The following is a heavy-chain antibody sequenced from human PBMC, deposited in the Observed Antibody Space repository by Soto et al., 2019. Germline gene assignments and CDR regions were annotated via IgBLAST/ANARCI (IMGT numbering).Heavy chain of an antibody. CDR2: SYHSGST. V-gene: IGHV4-30-2*01. J-gene: IGHJ4*02. Sequence: SETLSLTFAVSGGSISSGGYSWSWIRQPPGKGLEWIGYSYHSGSTYYNPSLKSRVTISVDRSKNQFSLKLSSVTAADTAVYYCARRPTYYYGSFLVCEYWGQATRVTVAS. CDR1: GGSISSGGYS. CDR3: ARRPTYYYGSFLVCEY. D-gene: IGHD3-10*01.